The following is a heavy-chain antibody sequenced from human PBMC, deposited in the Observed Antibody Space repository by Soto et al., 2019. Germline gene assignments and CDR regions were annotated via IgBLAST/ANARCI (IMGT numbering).Heavy chain of an antibody. Sequence: QLQLQESGPGLVRPSETLSLTCTVSGASISSSIYYCGWIRQPPGKGLEWFGSIYYSGGTYYNPSSKSRVTISVDTSKNQFSLQLTSVTAADKAVYYCATPPSTSSNLDYWGQGTLVTVSS. CDR2: IYYSGGT. CDR3: ATPPSTSSNLDY. J-gene: IGHJ4*02. D-gene: IGHD2-2*01. V-gene: IGHV4-39*01. CDR1: GASISSSIYY.